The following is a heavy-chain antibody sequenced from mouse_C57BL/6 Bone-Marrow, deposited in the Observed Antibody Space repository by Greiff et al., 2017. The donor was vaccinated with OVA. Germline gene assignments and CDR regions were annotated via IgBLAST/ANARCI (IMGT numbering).Heavy chain of an antibody. CDR2: IDPSDSYT. D-gene: IGHD1-1*01. CDR1: GYTFTSYW. V-gene: IGHV1-69*01. Sequence: QVQLQQPGAELVMPGASVKLSCKASGYTFTSYWMHWVKQRPGQGLEWIGEIDPSDSYTNYNQKFKGKSTLTVDKSSSTAYMQLSSLTSEDSAVYYCARDYYGSCPWRGQGTTLTVSS. CDR3: ARDYYGSCPW. J-gene: IGHJ2*01.